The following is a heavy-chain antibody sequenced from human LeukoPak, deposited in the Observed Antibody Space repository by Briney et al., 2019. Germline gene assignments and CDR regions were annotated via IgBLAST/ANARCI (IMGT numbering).Heavy chain of an antibody. D-gene: IGHD3-10*01. V-gene: IGHV4-59*01. Sequence: SETLSLTCAVSGGSISSYYWSWIWQPPGKGLEWIGYIYYSGSTNYNPSLKSRVTISVDTSKNQFSLKLSSVTAADTAVYYCARGPIWFGEEGAFDIWGQGTMVTVSS. CDR3: ARGPIWFGEEGAFDI. CDR2: IYYSGST. CDR1: GGSISSYY. J-gene: IGHJ3*02.